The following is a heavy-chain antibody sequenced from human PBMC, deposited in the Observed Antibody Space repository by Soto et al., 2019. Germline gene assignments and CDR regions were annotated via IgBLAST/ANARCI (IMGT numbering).Heavy chain of an antibody. CDR2: MNPNSGNT. V-gene: IGHV1-8*01. J-gene: IGHJ4*02. CDR1: GYTFTSYD. D-gene: IGHD6-6*01. Sequence: QVQLVQSGAEVNKPGASVKVSCKASGYTFTSYDINWVRQATGQGLEWMGWMNPNSGNTGYAQKFQGRVTMTRNTSLSTAHMELGSLRSEDTALFYFARGQIVAARRSTAGYWGQGTLVTVSS. CDR3: ARGQIVAARRSTAGY.